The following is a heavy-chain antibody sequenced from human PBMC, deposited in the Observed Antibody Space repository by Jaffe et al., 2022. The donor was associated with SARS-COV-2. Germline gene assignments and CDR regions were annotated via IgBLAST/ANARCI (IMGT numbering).Heavy chain of an antibody. Sequence: QLQLQESGPGLVKPSETLSLTCTVSGGSINRISYYWGWIRQPPGRGLEWIGTIDYSGSTNYNPSLKSRVTIAVDTSKNQFSLRVNSVTASDTAVYYCARHTNYYDTSGLYFNSWGQGTLVTVSS. CDR2: IDYSGST. CDR3: ARHTNYYDTSGLYFNS. CDR1: GGSINRISYY. D-gene: IGHD3-22*01. V-gene: IGHV4-39*01. J-gene: IGHJ1*01.